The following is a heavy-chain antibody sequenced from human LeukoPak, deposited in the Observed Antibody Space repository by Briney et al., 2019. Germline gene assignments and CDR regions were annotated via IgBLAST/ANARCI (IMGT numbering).Heavy chain of an antibody. V-gene: IGHV3-30*04. D-gene: IGHD3-9*01. CDR3: ARGWDILTGYYGRHFDY. CDR1: GFTFSSYA. CDR2: ISYDGSNK. J-gene: IGHJ4*02. Sequence: GGSLRLSCAASGFTFSSYAMHWVRQAPGKGLEWVAVISYDGSNKYYADSGKGRFTISRDNSKNTLYLQMNSLRAEDTAVYYCARGWDILTGYYGRHFDYWGQGTLVTVSS.